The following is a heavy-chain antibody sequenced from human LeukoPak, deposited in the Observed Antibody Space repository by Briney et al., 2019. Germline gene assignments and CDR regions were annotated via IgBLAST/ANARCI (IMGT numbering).Heavy chain of an antibody. D-gene: IGHD6-19*01. V-gene: IGHV4-59*01. CDR2: IYYSGST. CDR1: GGSISSYY. J-gene: IGHJ4*02. Sequence: PSETLSLTCTVSGGSISSYYWSWIRQPPGKGLEWIGYIYYSGSTNYNPSLKSRVTISVDTSKNQFSLKLSSVTAADTAVYYCARNEGGWYSFDYWGQGTLVTVSS. CDR3: ARNEGGWYSFDY.